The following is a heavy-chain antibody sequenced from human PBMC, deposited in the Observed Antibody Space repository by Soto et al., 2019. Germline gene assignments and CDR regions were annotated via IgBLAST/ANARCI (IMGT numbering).Heavy chain of an antibody. Sequence: SETRSLTFAVSGDSITSNRWNWIRQPPGRGLEWIGYIYNSGTTKYNPSLKSRVIISVDTSKNQLSLKLSSVTAADTAVYYCARASMSTVSWGFDPWGQGTLVTVSS. CDR3: ARASMSTVSWGFDP. D-gene: IGHD4-4*01. V-gene: IGHV4-59*01. CDR2: IYNSGTT. J-gene: IGHJ5*02. CDR1: GDSITSNR.